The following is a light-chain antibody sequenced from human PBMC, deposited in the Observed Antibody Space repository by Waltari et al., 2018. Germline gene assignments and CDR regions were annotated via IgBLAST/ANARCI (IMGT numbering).Light chain of an antibody. CDR1: TSDVGGYNL. CDR3: SSYARSDNSVL. CDR2: DGT. Sequence: QSALTQPASVSGSPGQSITISCTGSTSDVGGYNLVSWYRQFPNKAPQLIIYDGTLRPSGVSSRFSASKSGNTASLTISGLQAEDEALYFCSSYARSDNSVLFGGGTQLSVL. V-gene: IGLV2-23*01. J-gene: IGLJ2*01.